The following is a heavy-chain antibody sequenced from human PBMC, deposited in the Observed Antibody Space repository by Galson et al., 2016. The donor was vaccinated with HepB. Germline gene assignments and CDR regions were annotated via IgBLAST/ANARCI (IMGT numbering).Heavy chain of an antibody. J-gene: IGHJ4*02. CDR3: AREDWGLSDS. D-gene: IGHD3/OR15-3a*01. CDR2: IDKDGTLK. Sequence: SLRLSCAASGFAFSVYWMAWVRQAPGKGLEWVATIDKDGTLKLYVDSVKGRFTISRDNAKNSVYLQMNRLRVEDTAVYYCAREDWGLSDSWGQGTLVTVSS. CDR1: GFAFSVYW. V-gene: IGHV3-7*01.